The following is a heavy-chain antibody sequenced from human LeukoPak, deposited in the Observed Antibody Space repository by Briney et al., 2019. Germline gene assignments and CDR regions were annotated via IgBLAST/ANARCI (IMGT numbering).Heavy chain of an antibody. J-gene: IGHJ4*02. V-gene: IGHV1-2*02. CDR2: INPNSGGT. D-gene: IGHD3-16*02. CDR1: GYTFTGYY. CDR3: ARLNDYVWGSYRYWPHFDY. Sequence: GASVKVSCKASGYTFTGYYMHWVRQAPGQGLEWMGWINPNSGGTNYAQKFQGRVTMTRDTSISTACMELSRLRSDDTAVYYCARLNDYVWGSYRYWPHFDYWGQGTLVTVSS.